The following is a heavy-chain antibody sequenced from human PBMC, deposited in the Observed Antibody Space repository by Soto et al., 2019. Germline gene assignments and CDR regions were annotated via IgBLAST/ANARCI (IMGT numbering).Heavy chain of an antibody. V-gene: IGHV1-3*01. CDR1: GYTFTRYA. CDR3: ARGGYYDSSGSRNYHYYGMDA. D-gene: IGHD3-22*01. Sequence: ASVKGSCKASGYTFTRYAMHWVRQAPGQRLEWMGWINAGNGNTKYAQNLQGRVTMTTDTSTRTAYMELRSLRSDDTAVYYCARGGYYDSSGSRNYHYYGMDAWGQGTTVTVSS. CDR2: INAGNGNT. J-gene: IGHJ6*02.